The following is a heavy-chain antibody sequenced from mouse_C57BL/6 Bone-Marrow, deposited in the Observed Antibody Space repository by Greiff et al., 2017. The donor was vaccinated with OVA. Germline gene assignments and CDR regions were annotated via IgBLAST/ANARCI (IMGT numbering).Heavy chain of an antibody. V-gene: IGHV1-59*01. CDR2: IDPSASYT. J-gene: IGHJ3*01. CDR1: GYTFTSYW. Sequence: QVQLQQPGAELVRPGTSVKLSCKASGYTFTSYWMHWVKQRPGQGLEWIGVIDPSASYTNYNQKFKGKATLTVDTSSSTAYMQLSSLTSEDAAVYYCARDMLRRGFAYWGPGTLVTVSA. D-gene: IGHD2-12*01. CDR3: ARDMLRRGFAY.